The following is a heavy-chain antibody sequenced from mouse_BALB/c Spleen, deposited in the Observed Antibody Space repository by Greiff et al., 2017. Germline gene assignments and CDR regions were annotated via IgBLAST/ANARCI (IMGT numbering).Heavy chain of an antibody. V-gene: IGHV1-55*01. J-gene: IGHJ4*01. CDR3: ARGGSDAMDY. D-gene: IGHD1-1*02. CDR2: IYPGSGST. Sequence: QVQLQQPGAELVKPGTSVKLSCKVSGYNFTSYWLNWVKLRPGQGLEWIGDIYPGSGSTNYNEKFKSKATLTVDTSASTAYMQLSTLASEDSALYDRARGGSDAMDYWGQGTSVTVSS. CDR1: GYNFTSYW.